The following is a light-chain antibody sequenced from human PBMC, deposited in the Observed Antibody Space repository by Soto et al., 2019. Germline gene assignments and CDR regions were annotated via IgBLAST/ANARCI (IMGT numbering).Light chain of an antibody. CDR3: QQYGSSWT. Sequence: EIVLTQSPGTLSFYPGERATLSCRASQSVSSSYLAWYQQKPGQAPRLLIYGASSRATGIPDRFSGSGSGTDFTLTISRLEPEDFAVYYCQQYGSSWTFGQGAKVDI. CDR1: QSVSSSY. V-gene: IGKV3-20*01. CDR2: GAS. J-gene: IGKJ1*01.